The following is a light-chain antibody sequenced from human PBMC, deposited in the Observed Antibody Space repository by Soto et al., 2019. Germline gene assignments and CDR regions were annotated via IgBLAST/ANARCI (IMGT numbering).Light chain of an antibody. CDR3: QQYSNWPPIT. CDR2: DTS. V-gene: IGKV3-15*01. CDR1: QSVSIH. J-gene: IGKJ5*01. Sequence: ETVMTQSPGTLSVSLGERATLSCRASQSVSIHLAWYQQKPGQAPRLLIYDTSTRATGIPARFSGSGSGTKFTLTISSLQSEDFAVYYCQQYSNWPPITFGQGTRLESK.